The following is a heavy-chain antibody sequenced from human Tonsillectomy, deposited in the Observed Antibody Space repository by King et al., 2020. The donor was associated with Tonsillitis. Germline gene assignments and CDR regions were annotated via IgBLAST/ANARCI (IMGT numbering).Heavy chain of an antibody. CDR1: VGSISSSSYY. J-gene: IGHJ4*02. D-gene: IGHD6-13*01. V-gene: IGHV4-39*01. Sequence: QLQESGPGLVKPSETLSLTCTVSVGSISSSSYYWGWIRQPPGKGLDGIGSIYYSGSTYYNPSLQIRVTILVDTSKNQFSLKLSSVTAADTAVYYCAGYSYSSSWYEGYWGQGTLVTVSS. CDR2: IYYSGST. CDR3: AGYSYSSSWYEGY.